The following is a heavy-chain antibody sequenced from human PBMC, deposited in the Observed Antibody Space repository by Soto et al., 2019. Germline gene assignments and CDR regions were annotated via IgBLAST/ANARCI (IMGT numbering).Heavy chain of an antibody. CDR2: IGNKANSYTT. Sequence: EVQLVESGGDLVQPGGSLRLSCAASRSSFSDHYMDWVRQAPGKGLGWVGRIGNKANSYTTEYAASVKGRFTVSRDDSKSSLYLQMNSLKTEDTALYYCTRGYSSGSIYAFDSWGPGTMVTVSS. CDR1: RSSFSDHY. J-gene: IGHJ3*02. D-gene: IGHD2-21*01. V-gene: IGHV3-72*01. CDR3: TRGYSSGSIYAFDS.